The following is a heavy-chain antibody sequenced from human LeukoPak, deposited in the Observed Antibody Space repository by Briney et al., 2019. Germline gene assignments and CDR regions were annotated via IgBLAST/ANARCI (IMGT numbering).Heavy chain of an antibody. CDR2: INPNSGGT. CDR1: GYTFTGYY. J-gene: IGHJ4*02. D-gene: IGHD6-6*01. V-gene: IGHV1-2*02. CDR3: ARDLGTYSSSYPDY. Sequence: GASVKISCKSSGYTFTGYYMHWVRQAPGQGLEWMGWINPNSGGTNYAQKFQGRVTMTRDTSISTAYMELSRLRSDDTAVYYCARDLGTYSSSYPDYWGQGTLVTVSS.